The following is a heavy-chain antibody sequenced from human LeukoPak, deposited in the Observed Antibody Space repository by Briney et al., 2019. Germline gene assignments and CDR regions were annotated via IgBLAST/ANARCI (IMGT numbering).Heavy chain of an antibody. V-gene: IGHV3-43D*03. Sequence: PGGSLRLSCAASGFTFDDYAMHWVRQAPGKGLEWVSLISWDGGSTYYADSVKGRFTISRDNSKNSLYLQMNSLRAEDTALYYCAKDIEPFMITFGGGFDYWGQGTLVTVSS. J-gene: IGHJ4*02. CDR1: GFTFDDYA. D-gene: IGHD3-16*01. CDR2: ISWDGGST. CDR3: AKDIEPFMITFGGGFDY.